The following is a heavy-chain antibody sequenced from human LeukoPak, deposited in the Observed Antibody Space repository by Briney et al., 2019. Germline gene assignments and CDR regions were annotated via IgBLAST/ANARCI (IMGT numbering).Heavy chain of an antibody. CDR2: IYTSGST. D-gene: IGHD6-13*01. CDR1: GGSISSGSYY. CDR3: ARASIAAAGTVTNFDC. Sequence: SETLSLTCTVSGGSISSGSYYWSWIRQPAGKGLEWIGRIYTSGSTNYNPSLKSRVTISVDTSKNQFSLKLSSVTAADTAVYYCARASIAAAGTVTNFDCWGQGTLVTVSS. J-gene: IGHJ4*02. V-gene: IGHV4-61*02.